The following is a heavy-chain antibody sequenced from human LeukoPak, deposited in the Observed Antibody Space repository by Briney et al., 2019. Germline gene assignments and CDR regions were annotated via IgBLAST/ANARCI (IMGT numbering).Heavy chain of an antibody. CDR1: GFTFSRNS. V-gene: IGHV3-21*06. CDR2: ISSSSSYI. Sequence: PGGSLRLSCAGSGFTFSRNSKNWVRQAPGKGLEWVSSISSSSSYIYYADSVKGRFTISRDNAENSLYLQMNSLRAEDTAVYYCARGLDNYGYKFDYWGQGTLVTVSS. D-gene: IGHD5-18*01. J-gene: IGHJ4*02. CDR3: ARGLDNYGYKFDY.